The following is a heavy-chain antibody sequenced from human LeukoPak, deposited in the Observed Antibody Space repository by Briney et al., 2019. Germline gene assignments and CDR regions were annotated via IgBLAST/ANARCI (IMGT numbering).Heavy chain of an antibody. CDR2: ISWISGSI. V-gene: IGHV3-9*01. D-gene: IGHD4-11*01. J-gene: IGHJ6*02. Sequence: GRSLRLSCAASGFTFDDYAMHWVRQAPGKGLEWVSGISWISGSIGYADSVKGRFTISRDNAKNSLYLQMNSLRAEDTALYYCAKPDSSDYDYIAYGMDVWGQGTTVTVSS. CDR3: AKPDSSDYDYIAYGMDV. CDR1: GFTFDDYA.